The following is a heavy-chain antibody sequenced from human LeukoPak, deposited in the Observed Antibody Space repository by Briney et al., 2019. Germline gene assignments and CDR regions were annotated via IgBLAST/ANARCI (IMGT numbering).Heavy chain of an antibody. D-gene: IGHD6-19*01. CDR3: ARENKAVAAHYFDY. V-gene: IGHV3-66*01. CDR1: GFTVSNNY. Sequence: GGSLRLSCPASGFTVSNNYMNWVRQAPGKGLEWVSVIYSGGSTYYADSVKGRFTISRDNSKNTLYLQMNSLRAEDTAAYYCARENKAVAAHYFDYWGQGTLVTVSS. CDR2: IYSGGST. J-gene: IGHJ4*02.